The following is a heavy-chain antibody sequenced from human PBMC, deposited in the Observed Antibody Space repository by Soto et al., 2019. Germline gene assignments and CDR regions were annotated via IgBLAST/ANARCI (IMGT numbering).Heavy chain of an antibody. D-gene: IGHD3-9*01. J-gene: IGHJ4*02. Sequence: QLQLQESGAGLLKPSETLSLTCTVSGGSISSSSSYWGWIRQPPGKGLEWIGGMSYSGRTYYNPSLKSGVTLSVDTTQNQCSLKLASVAAADSAGDSWATHRAPVDDYPISGCFDSGGQGILVTATS. CDR2: MSYSGRT. CDR1: GGSISSSSSY. CDR3: ATHRAPVDDYPISGCFDS. V-gene: IGHV4-39*01.